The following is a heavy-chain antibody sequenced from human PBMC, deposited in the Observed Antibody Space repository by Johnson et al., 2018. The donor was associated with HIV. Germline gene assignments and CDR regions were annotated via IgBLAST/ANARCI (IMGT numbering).Heavy chain of an antibody. CDR2: ISYDGSNK. Sequence: QVQLVESGGGVVQPGRFLRLSCAASGFSFSGYGMHWVRQAPGKGLEWVAVISYDGSNKYYAASVKGRFTISRDNSKNTLYLHMNSMRPDDTGVYYCAKDKFMFLDNPVDAFDVWGQGTMVTFSS. J-gene: IGHJ3*01. V-gene: IGHV3-30*19. CDR1: GFSFSGYG. CDR3: AKDKFMFLDNPVDAFDV. D-gene: IGHD3/OR15-3a*01.